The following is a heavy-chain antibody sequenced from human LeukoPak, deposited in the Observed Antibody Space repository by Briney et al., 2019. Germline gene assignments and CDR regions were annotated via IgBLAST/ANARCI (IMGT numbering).Heavy chain of an antibody. CDR2: INHSGST. Sequence: PSETLSLTCAVYGGSFSGYYWSWIRQTPGKGLEWIREINHSGSTNYNPSLKSRVTISVDTSKNQFSLKLSSVTAADTAVYYCARGREVQWLAPNFDYWGQGTLVTVSS. V-gene: IGHV4-34*01. D-gene: IGHD6-19*01. CDR3: ARGREVQWLAPNFDY. CDR1: GGSFSGYY. J-gene: IGHJ4*02.